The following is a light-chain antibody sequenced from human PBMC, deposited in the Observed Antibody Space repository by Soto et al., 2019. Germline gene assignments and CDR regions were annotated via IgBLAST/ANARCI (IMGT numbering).Light chain of an antibody. CDR2: GPS. Sequence: EIGLTQSPGTLSLSPGERATLSCRASQSVSSSYLDWYQQKPGQAHRLLIYGPSSRATGIPDRFSGSGSGTGFTFAIRRLEPEDLAVYYCQQYDNSTGNFGQGTKVEIK. CDR3: QQYDNSTGN. J-gene: IGKJ1*01. V-gene: IGKV3-20*01. CDR1: QSVSSSY.